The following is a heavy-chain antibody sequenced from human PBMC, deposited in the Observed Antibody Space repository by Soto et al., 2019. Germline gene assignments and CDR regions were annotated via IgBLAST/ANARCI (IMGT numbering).Heavy chain of an antibody. D-gene: IGHD6-13*01. CDR2: IVVGSGNT. J-gene: IGHJ6*02. CDR3: AARDSSSWYWHYYYYGMGV. Sequence: GASVKVSCKASGFTFTSSAVQWVRQARGQRLEWIGWIVVGSGNTNYAQKFQERVTITRDMSTSTAYMELSSLRSEDTAVYYCAARDSSSWYWHYYYYGMGVWGQGTTVTVSS. CDR1: GFTFTSSA. V-gene: IGHV1-58*01.